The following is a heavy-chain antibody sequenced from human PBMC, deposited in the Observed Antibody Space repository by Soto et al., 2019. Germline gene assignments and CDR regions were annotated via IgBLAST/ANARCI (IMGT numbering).Heavy chain of an antibody. J-gene: IGHJ4*02. Sequence: QVQLVQSGAEVKKPGASVKVSCKASGYTFTSYDINWVRQATGQGLEWMGWMNPNSGNTGYAQKFQGRVTMTRNTSISTAYMELSSLRSEDTAVYCCARVQCSSTSCYSDYWGQGTLVTVSS. V-gene: IGHV1-8*01. D-gene: IGHD2-2*02. CDR2: MNPNSGNT. CDR1: GYTFTSYD. CDR3: ARVQCSSTSCYSDY.